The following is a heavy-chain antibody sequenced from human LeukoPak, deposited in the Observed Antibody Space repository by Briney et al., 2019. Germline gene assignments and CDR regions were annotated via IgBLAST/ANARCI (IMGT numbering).Heavy chain of an antibody. D-gene: IGHD3-10*01. V-gene: IGHV3-30-3*01. CDR1: GFTFSSYA. CDR2: ISYGGSNK. J-gene: IGHJ6*02. Sequence: LPGGSLRLSCAASGFTFSSYAMPWVRQAPGKGLEWVAVISYGGSNKYYADSVKGRFTISRDNSKNTLYLQMNSLRAEDTAVYYCARVSYYYGSGSYYNDGYYYYYGMDVWGQGTTVTVSS. CDR3: ARVSYYYGSGSYYNDGYYYYYGMDV.